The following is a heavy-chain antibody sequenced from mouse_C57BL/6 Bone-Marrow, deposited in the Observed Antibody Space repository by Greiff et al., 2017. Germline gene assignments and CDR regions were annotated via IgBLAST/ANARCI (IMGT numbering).Heavy chain of an antibody. CDR2: IRSKSNNYAT. CDR1: GFSFNTYA. CDR3: GPIENYASCLMDS. D-gene: IGHD1-1*01. J-gene: IGHJ4*01. Sequence: EVQVVESGGGLVQPKGSLTLSCAASGFSFNTYAMNWVRHAPGKGLEWVARIRSKSNNYATYYADSVKDRFTISRDDSESMLYLQMNNLKTEDSAMNDCGPIENYASCLMDSRGQGAPVTVS. V-gene: IGHV10-1*01.